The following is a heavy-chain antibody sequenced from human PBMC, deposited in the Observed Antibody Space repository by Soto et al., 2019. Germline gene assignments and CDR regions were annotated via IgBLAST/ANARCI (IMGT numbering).Heavy chain of an antibody. CDR1: GYTLTELS. J-gene: IGHJ4*02. CDR3: ATAFGGGSYFNFDY. V-gene: IGHV1-24*01. Sequence: ASVKVSCKVSGYTLTELSIHWVRQAPGKGLEWMGGFDPEDGETIYAQKFQGRVTMTEDTSTDTAYMELSSLRSEDTAAYYCATAFGGGSYFNFDYWGQGTLVTVSS. CDR2: FDPEDGET. D-gene: IGHD1-26*01.